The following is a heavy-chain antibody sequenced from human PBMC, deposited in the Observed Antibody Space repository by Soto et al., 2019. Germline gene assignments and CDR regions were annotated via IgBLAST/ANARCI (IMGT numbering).Heavy chain of an antibody. V-gene: IGHV5-51*01. Sequence: GESLKISCKTSGYSFTSYWIGWVRQMPGKGMEWMGNIYPYDSDTRYSPSFQGQVTISADTSIATAYLQWSGLRASDTAMYFCARHLVGSTRGNFDYWGQGTLVTVSS. J-gene: IGHJ4*01. D-gene: IGHD2-2*01. CDR1: GYSFTSYW. CDR2: IYPYDSDT. CDR3: ARHLVGSTRGNFDY.